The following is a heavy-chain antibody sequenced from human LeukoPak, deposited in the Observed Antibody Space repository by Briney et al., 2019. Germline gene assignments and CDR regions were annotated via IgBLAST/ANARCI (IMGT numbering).Heavy chain of an antibody. D-gene: IGHD1-1*01. CDR3: ARALGAKNDY. CDR1: GFTLSSYS. Sequence: GGSLRLSCAASGFTLSSYSMNWVRQAPGKGLEWVSYISSSSSTIYYADSVKGRFTISRDNAKNSLYPQMNSLRAEDTAVYYCARALGAKNDYWGQGTLVTVSS. CDR2: ISSSSSTI. J-gene: IGHJ4*02. V-gene: IGHV3-48*01.